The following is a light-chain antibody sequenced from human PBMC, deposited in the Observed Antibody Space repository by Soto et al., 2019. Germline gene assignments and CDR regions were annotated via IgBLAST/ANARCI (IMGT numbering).Light chain of an antibody. CDR2: ASS. V-gene: IGKV1-8*01. J-gene: IGKJ4*01. CDR1: QGISSY. CDR3: QQDYSYPRN. Sequence: AIRMTQSPSSLSASTGDRVTITFRASQGISSYLAWYQQKPGKDPKLLTYASSTLQNGIPSRFSGSGSWTDFTLTISCLQSEDCATYYCQQDYSYPRNVGGGTKVEIK.